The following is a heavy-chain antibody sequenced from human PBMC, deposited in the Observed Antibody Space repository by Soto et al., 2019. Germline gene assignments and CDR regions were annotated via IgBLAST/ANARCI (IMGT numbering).Heavy chain of an antibody. Sequence: GSLRLSCAAFGFSFSDPSMTWIRQAPGKGLEWVSYISGGGSTIYYADSVKGRFTVSRDNAKNSLYLQMDSLRAEDTAVYYCAGDPYYYASNEWGKGDRVTVSS. CDR2: ISGGGSTI. D-gene: IGHD3-10*01. J-gene: IGHJ4*01. CDR3: AGDPYYYASNE. V-gene: IGHV3-11*01. CDR1: GFSFSDPS.